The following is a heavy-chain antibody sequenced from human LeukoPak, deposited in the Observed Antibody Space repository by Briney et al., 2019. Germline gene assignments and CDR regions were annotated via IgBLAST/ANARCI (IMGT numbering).Heavy chain of an antibody. CDR3: GRESAFTMIVVAKGVFDI. CDR1: GFLFSVYH. J-gene: IGHJ3*02. D-gene: IGHD3-22*01. Sequence: GGPLRLSCAASGFLFSVYHMSGMRHAPGKAGVGVSYNSSRRSYTNYADSVKGRFTISRDNAKNSLYLQMNSLEAEDTAVYYCGRESAFTMIVVAKGVFDIWGEGTMVTVSS. CDR2: NSSRRSYT. V-gene: IGHV3-11*05.